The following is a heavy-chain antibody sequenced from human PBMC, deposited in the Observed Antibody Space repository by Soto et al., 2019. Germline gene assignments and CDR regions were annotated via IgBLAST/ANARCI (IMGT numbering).Heavy chain of an antibody. J-gene: IGHJ6*02. CDR2: ISSSSSTI. CDR3: ASDSSSPYYYYSYGMDV. D-gene: IGHD6-13*01. V-gene: IGHV3-48*02. CDR1: GFTFSSYS. Sequence: EVQLVESGGGLVQPGGSLRLSCAASGFTFSSYSMNWVRQAPGKGLEWVSYISSSSSTIYYADSVKGRFTISRDNAKNSLYLQMNSLRDEDTAVYYCASDSSSPYYYYSYGMDVWGQGTTVTVSS.